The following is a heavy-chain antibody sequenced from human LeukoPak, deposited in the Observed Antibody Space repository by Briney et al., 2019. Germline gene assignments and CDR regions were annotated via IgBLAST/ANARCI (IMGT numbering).Heavy chain of an antibody. CDR3: ARDFRQNDFWSGFYF. D-gene: IGHD3-3*01. CDR2: IDTRNYET. J-gene: IGHJ4*02. Sequence: PGGSLRLSCAASGFTSTTYSMNWVRLAPGKGLEWVSSIDTRNYETYYAGSVKGRFTISRDNARNSLFLQMRSLRSEDTAVYYCARDFRQNDFWSGFYFGGQGTLVTVSS. CDR1: GFTSTTYS. V-gene: IGHV3-21*01.